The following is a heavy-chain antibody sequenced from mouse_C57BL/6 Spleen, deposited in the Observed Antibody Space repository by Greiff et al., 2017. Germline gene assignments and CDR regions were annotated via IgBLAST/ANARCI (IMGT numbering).Heavy chain of an antibody. CDR2: IYTGGGYT. J-gene: IGHJ2*02. D-gene: IGHD2-1*01. CDR1: GYTFTNYW. CDR3: ARGGCNYAFDY. Sequence: QVQLKESGAELVRPGTSVKMSCKASGYTFTNYWIGWAKQRPGHGLEWIGDIYTGGGYTNYNVKFKGKATLTADKSSSTAYMQFSSLTSEDSAIYYCARGGCNYAFDYWGQGTSLTVSS. V-gene: IGHV1-63*01.